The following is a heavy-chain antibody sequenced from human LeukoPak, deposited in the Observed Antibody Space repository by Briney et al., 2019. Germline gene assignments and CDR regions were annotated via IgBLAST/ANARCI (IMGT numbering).Heavy chain of an antibody. D-gene: IGHD6-19*01. V-gene: IGHV4-4*07. CDR2: IYTTGST. CDR3: ARQKAVAGKAGFDY. CDR1: GGSISSYY. J-gene: IGHJ4*02. Sequence: SETLSLTCTVSGGSISSYYWTWIRQPAGKGLEWIGRIYTTGSTNYNPSLNSRVTMSVDTSKNQFSLKLSSVTAADTAVYYCARQKAVAGKAGFDYWGQGTLVTVSP.